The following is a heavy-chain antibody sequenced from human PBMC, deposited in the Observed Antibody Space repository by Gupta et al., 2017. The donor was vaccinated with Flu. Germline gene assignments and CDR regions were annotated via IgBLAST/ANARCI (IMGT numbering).Heavy chain of an antibody. D-gene: IGHD1-26*01. Sequence: PGKGREWISGISASGSRTYYADSVKGRFTIYRDTSKNTLYLQMNRLRADDTAIYYCAKNRVAGAISYYYGLDVWGQGTTVTVSS. CDR3: AKNRVAGAISYYYGLDV. CDR2: ISASGSRT. J-gene: IGHJ6*02. V-gene: IGHV3-23*01.